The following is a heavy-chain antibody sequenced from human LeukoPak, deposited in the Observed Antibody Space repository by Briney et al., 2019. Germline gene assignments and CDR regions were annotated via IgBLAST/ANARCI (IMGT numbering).Heavy chain of an antibody. Sequence: GGSLRLSCAASGFTFSSHWMHWVRQAPGKGLVWVSRINSDGSSISYADSVKGRFTISRDNSKNMLYLQMDSLRAEDTAVYSCAKGRGYSSGWFDYWGQGTLVTVSS. J-gene: IGHJ4*02. D-gene: IGHD6-19*01. CDR1: GFTFSSHW. CDR2: INSDGSSI. V-gene: IGHV3-74*01. CDR3: AKGRGYSSGWFDY.